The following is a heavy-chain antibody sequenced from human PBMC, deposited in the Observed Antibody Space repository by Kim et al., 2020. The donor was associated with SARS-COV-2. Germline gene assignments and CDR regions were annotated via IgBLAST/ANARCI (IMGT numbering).Heavy chain of an antibody. CDR3: TRTPSSIAVASDY. Sequence: GGSLRLSCAVSGFNVTDYYMTWIRQAPGKGPEWISYISGTGNTIFYADSVKGRFIISRDKATNSLFLQMNSLRAEDTALYYCTRTPSSIAVASDYWGQGT. D-gene: IGHD6-19*01. J-gene: IGHJ4*02. V-gene: IGHV3-11*04. CDR1: GFNVTDYY. CDR2: ISGTGNTI.